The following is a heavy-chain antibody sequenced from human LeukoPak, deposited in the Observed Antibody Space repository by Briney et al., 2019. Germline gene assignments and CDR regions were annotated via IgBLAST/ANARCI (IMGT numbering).Heavy chain of an antibody. Sequence: GGSLRLSCEASGFTFSNYSMNWVRQAPGKGLEWVAFIRYDGSNEFYVDSVKGRFTISRDNSMNTLNLQMSSLRPEDTAVYYCARSVAGITWFDPWGQGTPVTVSS. J-gene: IGHJ5*02. V-gene: IGHV3-30*02. CDR2: IRYDGSNE. CDR1: GFTFSNYS. CDR3: ARSVAGITWFDP. D-gene: IGHD6-19*01.